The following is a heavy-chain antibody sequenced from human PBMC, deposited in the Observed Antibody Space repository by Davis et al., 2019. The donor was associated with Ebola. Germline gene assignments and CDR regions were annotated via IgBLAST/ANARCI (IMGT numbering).Heavy chain of an antibody. CDR3: AKDTSSVWFDV. D-gene: IGHD6-19*01. CDR2: ISGSGGST. CDR1: GFTFSSYA. V-gene: IGHV3-23*01. Sequence: GESLKISCAASGFTFSSYAMSWVRQAPGKGLEWVSAISGSGGSTYYADSVKGRFTISRDNSKNTLLLQMNSLRVEDTAIYYCAKDTSSVWFDVWGQGTMVTVSS. J-gene: IGHJ3*01.